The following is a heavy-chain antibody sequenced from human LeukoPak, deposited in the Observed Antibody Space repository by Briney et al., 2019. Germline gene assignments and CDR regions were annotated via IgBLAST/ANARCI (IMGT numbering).Heavy chain of an antibody. CDR2: IYHSGST. CDR3: ARDGPSYDILPYYFDY. V-gene: IGHV4-38-2*02. D-gene: IGHD3-9*01. J-gene: IGHJ4*02. CDR1: GYSISSGYY. Sequence: SETLSLTCTVSGYSISSGYYWGWIRQPPGKGLEWIGSIYHSGSTYYNPSLKSRVTISVDTSKNQCSLKLSSVTAADTAVYYCARDGPSYDILPYYFDYWGQGTLVTVSS.